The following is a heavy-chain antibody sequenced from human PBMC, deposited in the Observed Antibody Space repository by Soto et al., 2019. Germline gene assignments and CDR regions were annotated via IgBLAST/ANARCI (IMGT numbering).Heavy chain of an antibody. CDR3: ASHDSSGYNAFHI. CDR1: GYSFTSYW. D-gene: IGHD3-22*01. J-gene: IGHJ3*02. V-gene: IGHV5-51*01. CDR2: IYPGDSDT. Sequence: GESLKISCKDSGYSFTSYWIGWVRRMPGKGLEWMGIIYPGDSDTRYSPSFQGQVTISADKSISTAYLQWSSLKASDTAMYYCASHDSSGYNAFHIWGQGTMVTVSS.